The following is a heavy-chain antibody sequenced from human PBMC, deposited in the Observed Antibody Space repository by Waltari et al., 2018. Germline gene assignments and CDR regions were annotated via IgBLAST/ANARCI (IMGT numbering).Heavy chain of an antibody. J-gene: IGHJ6*02. CDR2: MNPNSGNT. V-gene: IGHV1-8*01. Sequence: QVQLVQSGAEVKKPGASVKVSCKASGYTFTSYDINWVRQAPGQGLEWMGWMNPNSGNTGYAQKFQGRVTMTRNTSISTAYMELSSLRSEDTAVYYCARRGGYIVVVVPPTQDYYYGMDVWGQGTTVTVSS. CDR1: GYTFTSYD. D-gene: IGHD2-15*01. CDR3: ARRGGYIVVVVPPTQDYYYGMDV.